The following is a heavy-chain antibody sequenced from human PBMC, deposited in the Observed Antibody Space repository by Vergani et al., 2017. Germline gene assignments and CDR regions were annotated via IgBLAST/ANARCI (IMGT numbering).Heavy chain of an antibody. CDR3: AKRAYYSSSSGWGGINFDY. D-gene: IGHD6-6*01. J-gene: IGHJ4*02. CDR1: GFTFSSYV. CDR2: ISYDGSNK. V-gene: IGHV3-30*18. Sequence: QVQLVESGGGVVQPGRSLRLSCAASGFTFSSYVMHWVRQAPGKGLEWVAVISYDGSNKYYADSVKGRFTISRDNSKNTLYLQMNSLRAEDTAVYYCAKRAYYSSSSGWGGINFDYWGQGTLVTVSS.